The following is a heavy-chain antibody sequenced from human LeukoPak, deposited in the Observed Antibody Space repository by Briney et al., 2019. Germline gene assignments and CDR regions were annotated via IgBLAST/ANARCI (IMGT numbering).Heavy chain of an antibody. D-gene: IGHD6-13*01. Sequence: GGXLRLSCAXSXXTXXXXXXXXXXXXXXXXXXWXSAXSXSGGXTYXADSXKXRFTISRDNSKNTLYLQMNSLRAEDTAVYYCAKDTIAAAFDYWGQGTLVTVSS. CDR1: XXTXXXXX. J-gene: IGHJ4*02. CDR3: AKDTIAAAFDY. CDR2: XSXSGGXT. V-gene: IGHV3-23*01.